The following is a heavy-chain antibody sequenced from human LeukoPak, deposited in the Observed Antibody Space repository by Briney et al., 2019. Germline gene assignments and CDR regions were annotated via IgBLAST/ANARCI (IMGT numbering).Heavy chain of an antibody. D-gene: IGHD3-16*01. CDR3: GRDSLGGDY. CDR2: IWNDGSKK. Sequence: PGRSLRHSCAASGFSFSTFGMHWARRAPGKGLEWVAVIWNDGSKKFYAESVKGRFTISRDNSQNTLYLQMNRLRAEDTAVYYCGRDSLGGDYWGQGTLVTVSS. J-gene: IGHJ4*02. V-gene: IGHV3-33*08. CDR1: GFSFSTFG.